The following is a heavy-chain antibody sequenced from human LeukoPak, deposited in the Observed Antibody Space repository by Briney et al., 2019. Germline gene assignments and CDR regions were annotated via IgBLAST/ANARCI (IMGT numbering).Heavy chain of an antibody. CDR3: AKGRHCSSGSCDVFDP. CDR1: GDSISSGYY. J-gene: IGHJ5*02. Sequence: SETPSLTCTVSGDSISSGYYWAWIRQPPGRGLEWIGSIYHSGNTQYNPSLERRVTISVDKSNSQFSVRLNSVTAADTAVYFGAKGRHCSSGSCDVFDPWGQGTLVAVSS. CDR2: IYHSGNT. V-gene: IGHV4-38-2*02. D-gene: IGHD2-2*01.